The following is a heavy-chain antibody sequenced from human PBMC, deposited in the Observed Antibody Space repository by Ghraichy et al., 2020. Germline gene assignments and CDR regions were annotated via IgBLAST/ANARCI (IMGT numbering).Heavy chain of an antibody. CDR2: INTDGSTI. D-gene: IGHD1-26*01. CDR3: ARAGSYRFDY. Sequence: GRSLRLSCAASGFTFSSYWMHWVRQAPGKGLVWVSRINTDGSTINYADSVQGRFTISRDNAKNTLYLQMNGLRAEDAAVYYCARAGSYRFDYWGQGSLVTVSS. CDR1: GFTFSSYW. V-gene: IGHV3-74*01. J-gene: IGHJ4*02.